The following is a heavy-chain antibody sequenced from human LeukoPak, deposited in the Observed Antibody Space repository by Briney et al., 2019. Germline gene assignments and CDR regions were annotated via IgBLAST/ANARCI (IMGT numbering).Heavy chain of an antibody. V-gene: IGHV4-39*02. Sequence: SETLSLTCTVSGGSISSTNYYWGWIRQPPGKGLEWIGSIHYSGSTYYNPSLKSRVTISVDTSKNQFSLKLSSVTAADTAVYYCARDYYGDYVFDYWGQGTLVTVSS. D-gene: IGHD4-17*01. J-gene: IGHJ4*02. CDR2: IHYSGST. CDR3: ARDYYGDYVFDY. CDR1: GGSISSTNYY.